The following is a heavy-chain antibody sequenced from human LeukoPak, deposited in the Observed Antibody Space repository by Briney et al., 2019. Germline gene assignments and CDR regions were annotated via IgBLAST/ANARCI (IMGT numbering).Heavy chain of an antibody. J-gene: IGHJ5*02. CDR1: GGTFSSYA. Sequence: GASVKVSCKASGGTFSSYAISWVRQAPGQGLEWMGGIIPIFGTANYAQKFQGRVTITADESTSTAYMELSSLRSEDTAVYYCAREESIPAGWFDPWGQGILVTVSS. V-gene: IGHV1-69*13. CDR3: AREESIPAGWFDP. CDR2: IIPIFGTA. D-gene: IGHD6-25*01.